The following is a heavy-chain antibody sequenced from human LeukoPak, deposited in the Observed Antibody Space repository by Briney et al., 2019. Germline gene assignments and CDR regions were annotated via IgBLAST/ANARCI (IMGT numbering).Heavy chain of an antibody. D-gene: IGHD3-22*01. Sequence: SSETLSLTCTVSGGSISSYYWSWIRQPPGKGLEWIGYIYYSGSTYYNPSLKSRVTISVDTSKNQFSLKLSSVTAADTAVYYCARDDSSGPPDWGQGTLVTVSS. CDR2: IYYSGST. CDR1: GGSISSYY. V-gene: IGHV4-59*12. J-gene: IGHJ4*02. CDR3: ARDDSSGPPD.